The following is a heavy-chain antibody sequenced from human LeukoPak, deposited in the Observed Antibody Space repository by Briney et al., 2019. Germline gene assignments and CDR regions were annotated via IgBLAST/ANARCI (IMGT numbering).Heavy chain of an antibody. V-gene: IGHV3-74*01. CDR2: INTDGSST. J-gene: IGHJ6*03. D-gene: IGHD4-11*01. Sequence: GGSLRLSCAASGFTFSSYWMHWVRQAPGKGLVWVSRINTDGSSTSYADSVKGRFTISRDNSKNTLYLQMNSLRAEDTAVYYCATPSLTTVTLRPMDVWGKGTTVTVSS. CDR1: GFTFSSYW. CDR3: ATPSLTTVTLRPMDV.